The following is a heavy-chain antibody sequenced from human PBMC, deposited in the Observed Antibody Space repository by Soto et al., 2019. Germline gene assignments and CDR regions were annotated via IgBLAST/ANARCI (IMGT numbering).Heavy chain of an antibody. Sequence: GASVKVSCKTSGYTFNTYGINWVRQAPGQGLELMGWISAHDGKTTYAEKFQGRVTLTTDTSTSTAYMELRSLRSDDTAIYYCARDPHEFWTSYWFDPWGQGTPVTVSS. D-gene: IGHD3-3*01. J-gene: IGHJ5*02. CDR3: ARDPHEFWTSYWFDP. CDR1: GYTFNTYG. V-gene: IGHV1-18*01. CDR2: ISAHDGKT.